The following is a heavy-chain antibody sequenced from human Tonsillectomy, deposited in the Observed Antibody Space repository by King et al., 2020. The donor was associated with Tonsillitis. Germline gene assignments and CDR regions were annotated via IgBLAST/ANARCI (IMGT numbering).Heavy chain of an antibody. V-gene: IGHV3-15*01. CDR1: GLTFSDAW. CDR3: DHVRDPTTRSLGS. D-gene: IGHD3-10*01. Sequence: VQLVESGGDLIKPGGSLRLSCVVSGLTFSDAWVAWVRQAPGKGLEWVGRIKSNAAGGTTDFAAPVKGRFTISRDDSKNTVYLQMNSLKAEDTAVYYCDHVRDPTTRSLGSWGQGTLVIVSS. CDR2: IKSNAAGGTT. J-gene: IGHJ4*02.